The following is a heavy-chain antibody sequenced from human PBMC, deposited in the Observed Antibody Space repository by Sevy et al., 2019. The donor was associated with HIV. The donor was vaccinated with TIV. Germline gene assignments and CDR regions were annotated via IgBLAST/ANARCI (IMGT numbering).Heavy chain of an antibody. CDR3: ARGFEYSSSSIFDY. J-gene: IGHJ4*02. Sequence: GGSLRLSCVASGFTFSSYWMSWVRQAPGKGLEWVANIKQDGSEKYYVDSVKGRFTISRDNAKNSLYLQMNSLRAEDTAVYYCARGFEYSSSSIFDYWGQGTLVTVSS. CDR1: GFTFSSYW. D-gene: IGHD6-6*01. CDR2: IKQDGSEK. V-gene: IGHV3-7*01.